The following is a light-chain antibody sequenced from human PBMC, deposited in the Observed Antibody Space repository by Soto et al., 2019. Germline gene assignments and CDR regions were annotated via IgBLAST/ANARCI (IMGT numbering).Light chain of an antibody. Sequence: DIQMTQSPSTLSASVGDRVTITCRASQSISRSLAWYQQKPGKAPKLLIYEASNLKSGVPSRFSGSGSGTEYTLTISSLQPDDSASYYCQQYNGYWAFGQGTRVEIK. CDR1: QSISRS. CDR2: EAS. V-gene: IGKV1-5*03. J-gene: IGKJ1*01. CDR3: QQYNGYWA.